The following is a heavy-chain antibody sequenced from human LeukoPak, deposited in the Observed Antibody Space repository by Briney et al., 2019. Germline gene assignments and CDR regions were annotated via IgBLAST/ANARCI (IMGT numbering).Heavy chain of an antibody. J-gene: IGHJ4*02. Sequence: SVKVSCKASGGTFSSYAISWVRQAPGQGLEWMGGIIPIFGTANYAQKFQGRVTITADESTSTAYMELSSLRSEDTAVYYCARSENYDLVLENDYWGQGTLVTVSS. CDR1: GGTFSSYA. D-gene: IGHD3-3*01. V-gene: IGHV1-69*13. CDR3: ARSENYDLVLENDY. CDR2: IIPIFGTA.